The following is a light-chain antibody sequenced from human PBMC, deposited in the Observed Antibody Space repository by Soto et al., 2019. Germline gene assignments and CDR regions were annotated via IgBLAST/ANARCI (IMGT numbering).Light chain of an antibody. V-gene: IGLV2-14*01. Sequence: QSVLTQPASVSGSPGQSITISCTGTSSDVGGYNFVSWYQQNPGGAPKLLIYEVKHRASGVSSRFSGSKSAYTASLTISGLQAEDEATYYCFSYTSDPTLYVVFGGGTKVTVL. CDR2: EVK. CDR3: FSYTSDPTLYVV. CDR1: SSDVGGYNF. J-gene: IGLJ3*02.